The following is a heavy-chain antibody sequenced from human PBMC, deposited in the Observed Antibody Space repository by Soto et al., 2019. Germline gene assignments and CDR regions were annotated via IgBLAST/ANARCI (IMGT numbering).Heavy chain of an antibody. CDR1: GFTFSSYW. V-gene: IGHV3-7*03. Sequence: GGSLRLSCAASGFTFSSYWMSWVRQAPGKGLEWVANIKQDVGEKYYVDSVKGRFTISRDNAKNSLYLQMNSLRGDDTAVYYCVRDYRVSYGYGPFDYWGQGTLVTVSS. J-gene: IGHJ4*02. CDR2: IKQDVGEK. CDR3: VRDYRVSYGYGPFDY. D-gene: IGHD5-18*01.